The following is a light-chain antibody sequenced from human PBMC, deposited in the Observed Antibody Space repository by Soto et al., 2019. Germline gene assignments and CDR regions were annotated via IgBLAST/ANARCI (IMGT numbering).Light chain of an antibody. Sequence: ETVLTQSPGTLSLSPGERATLSCRASQTVDNTLAWYQRKPGQAPRLLIYDASTRATGVPARFSGSGSGTDFTLTISSLQSEDFAVYYCQHYNYWPYTFXQGTKVDIK. J-gene: IGKJ2*01. CDR2: DAS. CDR1: QTVDNT. V-gene: IGKV3-15*01. CDR3: QHYNYWPYT.